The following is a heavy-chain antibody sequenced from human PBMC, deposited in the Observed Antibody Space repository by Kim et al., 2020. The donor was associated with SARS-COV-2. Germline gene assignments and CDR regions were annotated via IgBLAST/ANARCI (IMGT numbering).Heavy chain of an antibody. CDR3: ATFPTVVRYSLWAPLHDY. V-gene: IGHV4-39*01. Sequence: SETLSLTCTVSGGSISSSSYYWGWIRQPPGKGLEWIGSIYYSGSTYYNPSLKSRVTISVDTSKNQFSLKLSSVTAADTAVYYCATFPTVVRYSLWAPLHDYWGQVTLVTVSS. J-gene: IGHJ4*02. CDR2: IYYSGST. CDR1: GGSISSSSYY. D-gene: IGHD4-17*01.